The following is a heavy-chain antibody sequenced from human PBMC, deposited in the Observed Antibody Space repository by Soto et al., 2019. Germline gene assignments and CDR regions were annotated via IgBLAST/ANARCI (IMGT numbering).Heavy chain of an antibody. CDR3: ARGKGSGWYSKHFQH. Sequence: QVQLQQWGAGLLKPSETLSLTCAVYGGSFSGYYWSWIRQPPGKGLEWIGEINHSGSTNYNPSLKSRVTIAVDTYKNPFSLKLSSVTAADTAVYYCARGKGSGWYSKHFQHWGQGTLVTVSS. CDR1: GGSFSGYY. J-gene: IGHJ1*01. V-gene: IGHV4-34*01. D-gene: IGHD6-19*01. CDR2: INHSGST.